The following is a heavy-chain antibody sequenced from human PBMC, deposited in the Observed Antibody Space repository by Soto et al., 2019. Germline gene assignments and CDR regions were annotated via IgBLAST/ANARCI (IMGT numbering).Heavy chain of an antibody. CDR2: IYYSGST. CDR1: GGSISSGGYY. CDR3: ARSQANFWSGYYTGVSSPSYNWFDP. D-gene: IGHD3-3*01. Sequence: SETLSLTCTVSGGSISSGGYYWSWIRQHPGKGLEWIGYIYYSGSTYYNPSLKSRVTISVDTSKNQFSLKLSSVTAADTAVYYCARSQANFWSGYYTGVSSPSYNWFDPWGQGTLVTVSS. J-gene: IGHJ5*02. V-gene: IGHV4-31*03.